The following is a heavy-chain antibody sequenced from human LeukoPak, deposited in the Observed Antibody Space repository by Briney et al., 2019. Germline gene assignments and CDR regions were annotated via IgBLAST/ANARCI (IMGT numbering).Heavy chain of an antibody. Sequence: SVKVSCKASGGTFSSYAISWVRQAPGQGLEWMGRIIPILGIANYAQKFQGRVTMTEDTSTDTAYMELSSLRSEDTAVYYCATGAHPYYYGSGSSWGQGTLVTVSS. D-gene: IGHD3-10*01. V-gene: IGHV1-69*04. CDR3: ATGAHPYYYGSGSS. CDR2: IIPILGIA. CDR1: GGTFSSYA. J-gene: IGHJ5*02.